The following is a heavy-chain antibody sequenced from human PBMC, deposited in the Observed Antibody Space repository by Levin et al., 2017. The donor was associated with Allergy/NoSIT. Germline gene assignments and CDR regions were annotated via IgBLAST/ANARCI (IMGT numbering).Heavy chain of an antibody. Sequence: ASVKVSCMTSGGSFSSSAISWVRQAPGQGLEWMGGIIPIFGTPNYAQKFQGRVTISADESTRTVHMELSSLRSEDTAVYYCARAKTYGGVYWGQGTLVIVSS. V-gene: IGHV1-69*13. CDR1: GGSFSSSA. D-gene: IGHD2-8*01. J-gene: IGHJ4*02. CDR3: ARAKTYGGVY. CDR2: IIPIFGTP.